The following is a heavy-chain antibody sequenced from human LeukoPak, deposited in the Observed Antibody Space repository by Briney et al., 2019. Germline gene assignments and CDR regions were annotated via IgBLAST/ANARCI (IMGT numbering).Heavy chain of an antibody. CDR1: GFTFRDYW. CDR2: VKQDGTEK. D-gene: IGHD6-13*01. Sequence: GGSLRLSCEASGFTFRDYWMTWVRQAPGKGLERVANVKQDGTEKFYVDSVKGRFTISRDNGKNSLYLQMNSLRVEDTAIYYCARAGGTSWADYWGQGTLVTVSS. V-gene: IGHV3-7*01. J-gene: IGHJ4*02. CDR3: ARAGGTSWADY.